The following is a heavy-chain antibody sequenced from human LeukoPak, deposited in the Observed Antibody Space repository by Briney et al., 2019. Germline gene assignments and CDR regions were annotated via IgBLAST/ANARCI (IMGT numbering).Heavy chain of an antibody. CDR3: AREVAAAGFDY. CDR2: IKGDGTGT. CDR1: GFTFSNYW. Sequence: GGSLRLSCAASGFTFSNYWMHWVRQAPGKGLVWVSRIKGDGTGTNYADSVKGRFTISRDNAKNSLYLRMNSLRAEDTAVYYCAREVAAAGFDYWGQGTLVTVSS. V-gene: IGHV3-74*01. D-gene: IGHD6-13*01. J-gene: IGHJ4*02.